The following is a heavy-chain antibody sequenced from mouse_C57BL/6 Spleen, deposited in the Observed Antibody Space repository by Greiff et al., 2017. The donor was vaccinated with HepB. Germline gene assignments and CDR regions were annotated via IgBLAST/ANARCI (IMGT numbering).Heavy chain of an antibody. V-gene: IGHV1-47*01. CDR2: FHPYNDDT. CDR3: ARRGKYYYGSSYSYWYFDV. J-gene: IGHJ1*03. Sequence: VQLQQSGAELVKPGASVKMSCKASGYTFTTYPIEWMKQNHGKSLEWIGNFHPYNDDTKYNEKFKGKDTLTVEKSSSTVYLELSRLTSDDSAVYYCARRGKYYYGSSYSYWYFDVWGTGTTVTVSS. CDR1: GYTFTTYP. D-gene: IGHD1-1*01.